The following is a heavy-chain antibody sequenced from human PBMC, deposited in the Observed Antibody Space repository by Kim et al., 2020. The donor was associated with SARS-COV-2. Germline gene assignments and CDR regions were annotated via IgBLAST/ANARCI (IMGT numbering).Heavy chain of an antibody. D-gene: IGHD5-18*01. Sequence: ASVKVSCKASGYTFTSYYMHWVRQAPGQGLEWMGIINPSGGSTSYAQKFQGRVTMTRDTSTSTVYMELSSLRSEDTAVYYCARDRGPRGYSYGGLSYYFDYWGQGTLVTVSS. J-gene: IGHJ4*02. CDR1: GYTFTSYY. CDR2: INPSGGST. CDR3: ARDRGPRGYSYGGLSYYFDY. V-gene: IGHV1-46*01.